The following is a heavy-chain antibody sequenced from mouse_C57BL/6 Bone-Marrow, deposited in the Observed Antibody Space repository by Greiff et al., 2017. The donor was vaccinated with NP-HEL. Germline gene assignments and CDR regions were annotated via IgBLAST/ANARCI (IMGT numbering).Heavy chain of an antibody. V-gene: IGHV5-6*01. J-gene: IGHJ1*03. CDR1: GFTFSSYG. Sequence: EVQLVESGGDLVKPGGSLKLSCAASGFTFSSYGMSWVRQTPDKRLEWVATISSGGSYTYYQDSVKGRFTISRDNAKNTLYLQMSSLKSEDTAMYYCARRPLITGYWYFDVWGTGTTVTVSS. CDR3: ARRPLITGYWYFDV. D-gene: IGHD1-1*01. CDR2: ISSGGSYT.